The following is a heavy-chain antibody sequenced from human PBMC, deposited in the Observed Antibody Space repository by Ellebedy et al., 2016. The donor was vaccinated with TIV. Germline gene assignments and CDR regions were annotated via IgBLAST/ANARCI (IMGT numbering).Heavy chain of an antibody. D-gene: IGHD3-22*01. CDR3: ARDSSSIVVGLDAFDI. J-gene: IGHJ3*02. Sequence: GGSLRLXXAASGFTFSSYAMHWVRQAPGKGLEWVAVIWYDGSNKYYADSVKGRFTISRDNSKNTLYLQMNSLRAEDTAVYYCARDSSSIVVGLDAFDIWGQGTMVTVSS. V-gene: IGHV3-33*08. CDR1: GFTFSSYA. CDR2: IWYDGSNK.